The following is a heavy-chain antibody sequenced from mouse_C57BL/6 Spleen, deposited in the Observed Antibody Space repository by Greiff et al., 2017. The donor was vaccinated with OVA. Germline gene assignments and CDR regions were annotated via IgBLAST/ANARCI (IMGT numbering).Heavy chain of an antibody. CDR2: INPNNGGT. CDR1: GYTFTDYY. CDR3: ARSGSSLFDY. Sequence: VQLQQSGPELVKPGASVKISCKASGYTFTDYYMNWVKQSHGKSLEWIGDINPNNGGTSYNQKFKGKATLTVDKSSSTAYMELRSLTSEDSAVYYCARSGSSLFDYWGQGTTLTVSS. J-gene: IGHJ2*01. V-gene: IGHV1-26*01. D-gene: IGHD1-1*01.